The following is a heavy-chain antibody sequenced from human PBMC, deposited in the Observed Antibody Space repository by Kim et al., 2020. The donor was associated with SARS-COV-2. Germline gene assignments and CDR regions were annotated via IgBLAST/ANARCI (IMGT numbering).Heavy chain of an antibody. J-gene: IGHJ5*01. CDR2: VSHSGST. D-gene: IGHD6-13*01. CDR1: RDSFSGGNHQ. Sequence: SETLSLICTVSRDSFSGGNHQWSWIRQSPGTGLEWIGSVSHSGSTNYNPSLAGRISMSLNTSANQISLKFGFVTAADTAVDRLARHHGSTWGFDSLG. CDR3: ARHHGSTWGFDS. V-gene: IGHV4-30-4*01.